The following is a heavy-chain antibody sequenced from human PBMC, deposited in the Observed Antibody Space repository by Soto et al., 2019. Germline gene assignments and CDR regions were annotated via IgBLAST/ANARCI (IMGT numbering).Heavy chain of an antibody. D-gene: IGHD2-2*01. J-gene: IGHJ4*02. CDR2: ITGSGDKT. CDR3: ARDCSSSSCSVWRY. Sequence: EVPLLESGGNLVQPGGSLRLSCAASGFSLKNYAMTWVRQAPGKGLEWVSGITGSGDKTYYADSVKGRFIISRDNSENTLYLQMNSLRAEDTALYYCARDCSSSSCSVWRYWGQGTQVTVSS. CDR1: GFSLKNYA. V-gene: IGHV3-23*01.